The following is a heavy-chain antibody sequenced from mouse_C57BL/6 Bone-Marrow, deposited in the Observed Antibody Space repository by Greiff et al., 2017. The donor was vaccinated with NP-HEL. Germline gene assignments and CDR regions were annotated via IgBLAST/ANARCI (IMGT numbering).Heavy chain of an antibody. CDR2: INPSNGGT. Sequence: VQLQQPGTELVKPGASVKLSCKASGYTFTSYWMHWVKQRPGQGLEWIGNINPSNGGTNYNEKFKSKATLAVDKSSSTDYMQLSSLTSEDAAVYYCARRGYGSSYWYFDVWGTGTTVTVSS. V-gene: IGHV1-53*01. CDR3: ARRGYGSSYWYFDV. D-gene: IGHD1-1*01. J-gene: IGHJ1*03. CDR1: GYTFTSYW.